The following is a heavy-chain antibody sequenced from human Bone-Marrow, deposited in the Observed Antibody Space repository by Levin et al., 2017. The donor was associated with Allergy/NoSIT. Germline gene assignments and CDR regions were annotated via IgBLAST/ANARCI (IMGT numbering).Heavy chain of an antibody. V-gene: IGHV4-39*07. CDR2: IYYNGST. J-gene: IGHJ6*02. D-gene: IGHD6-19*01. Sequence: SETLSLTCTVSGGSVSRNSYYWGWIRQSPGTGLQWLGNIYYNGSTHYNPSFKSRITISVDTSTDQFSLKLTSVTAADTAVYYCAREEGIAVAGGFYYYGMDFWGQGTTVTVSS. CDR3: AREEGIAVAGGFYYYGMDF. CDR1: GGSVSRNSYY.